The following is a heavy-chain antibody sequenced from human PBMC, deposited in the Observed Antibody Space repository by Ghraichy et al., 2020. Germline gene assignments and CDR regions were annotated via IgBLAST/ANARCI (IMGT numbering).Heavy chain of an antibody. V-gene: IGHV3-64*02. CDR3: VRGHTNSRKFYQLDV. Sequence: GGSLRLSCAASGFTFSDYAMHWVRQAPGKGLESVAIICSNGRCSYYADSVKGRFTISRDNFKNMLYLQMDSLRLEDMAVYYCVRGHTNSRKFYQLDVWGQGTMVTGAS. CDR2: ICSNGRCS. CDR1: GFTFSDYA. J-gene: IGHJ6*02. D-gene: IGHD2-2*01.